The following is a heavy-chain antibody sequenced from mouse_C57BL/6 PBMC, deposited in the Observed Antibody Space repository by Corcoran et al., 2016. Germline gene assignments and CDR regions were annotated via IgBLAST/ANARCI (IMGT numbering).Heavy chain of an antibody. Sequence: QIQLVQSGPELKKPGETVKISCKASGYTFTTYGMSWVKQAPGKGLKWMGWINTYSGVPTYADDFKGRFAFSLETSASTAYLQINNLKNEDTATYFCARKGMVTEFAYWGQGTLVTVSA. CDR1: GYTFTTYG. D-gene: IGHD2-2*01. CDR2: INTYSGVP. CDR3: ARKGMVTEFAY. J-gene: IGHJ3*01. V-gene: IGHV9-3*01.